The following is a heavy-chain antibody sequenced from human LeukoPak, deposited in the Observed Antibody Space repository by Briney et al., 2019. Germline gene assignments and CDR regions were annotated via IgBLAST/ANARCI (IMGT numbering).Heavy chain of an antibody. CDR3: ARRSDTALLYSSGDY. J-gene: IGHJ4*02. V-gene: IGHV3-53*01. CDR1: GFCATCNY. Sequence: GESLRLSCAASGFCATCNYMTWFRPPPGKGLEWVSVPFSGGTSTYAVSVKGRFTISRDNSKNTLYLQMNSLRVEDTAIYYCARRSDTALLYSSGDYWGQGTLVTVSS. D-gene: IGHD5-18*01. CDR2: PFSGGTS.